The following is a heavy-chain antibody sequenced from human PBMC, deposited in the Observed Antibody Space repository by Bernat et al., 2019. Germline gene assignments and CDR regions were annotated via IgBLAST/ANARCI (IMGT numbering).Heavy chain of an antibody. CDR1: GFTFSSYA. V-gene: IGHV3-30*01. CDR2: ISYDGSNK. D-gene: IGHD5-12*01. Sequence: QVQLVESGGGVVQPGRSLRLSCAASGFTFSSYAMHWVRQAPGKGLEWVAVISYDGSNKYYADSVKGRFTISRDNSKNTLYLQMNSLRAEDTAVYYCARGPVATILDDYWGQGTLGTVSS. J-gene: IGHJ4*02. CDR3: ARGPVATILDDY.